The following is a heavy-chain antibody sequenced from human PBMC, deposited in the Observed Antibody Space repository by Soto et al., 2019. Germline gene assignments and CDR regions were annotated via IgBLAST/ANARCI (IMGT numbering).Heavy chain of an antibody. Sequence: ASVKVSCRASDNTITSYGISWVRQPPGQGLQWMGWISAYNSNTNYARKLQGRVTMTTDTSTSTAYMELRSLRSDDTAVYYCARVLGSIVVVVAARSFDIWGQGTMVTVSS. V-gene: IGHV1-18*01. D-gene: IGHD2-15*01. J-gene: IGHJ3*02. CDR3: ARVLGSIVVVVAARSFDI. CDR1: DNTITSYG. CDR2: ISAYNSNT.